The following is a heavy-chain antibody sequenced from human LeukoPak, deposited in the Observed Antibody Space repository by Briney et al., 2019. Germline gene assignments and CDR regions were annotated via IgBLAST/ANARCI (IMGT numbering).Heavy chain of an antibody. CDR2: IKSKTDGGTT. Sequence: GTLSLTCAVSGGSISSSNWWSWVRQAPGKGLEWVGRIKSKTDGGTTDYAAPVKGRFTISRDDSKNTLYLQMNSLKTEDTAVYYCTTDLVPIDYWGQGTLVTVSS. CDR1: GGSISSSNW. J-gene: IGHJ4*02. CDR3: TTDLVPIDY. D-gene: IGHD1-26*01. V-gene: IGHV3-15*01.